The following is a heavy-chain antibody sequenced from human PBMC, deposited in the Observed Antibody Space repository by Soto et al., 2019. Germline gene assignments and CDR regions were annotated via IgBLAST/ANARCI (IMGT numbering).Heavy chain of an antibody. Sequence: ASVKVSCKASGYTFTGYYMHWVRQAPGQGLEGMGWISAYNGNTNYAQKLQGRVTMTTDTSTSTAYMELRSLRSDDTAVYYCAREGRGWYVVYWGQGTLVTVSS. CDR3: AREGRGWYVVY. CDR2: ISAYNGNT. CDR1: GYTFTGYY. J-gene: IGHJ4*02. D-gene: IGHD6-19*01. V-gene: IGHV1-18*04.